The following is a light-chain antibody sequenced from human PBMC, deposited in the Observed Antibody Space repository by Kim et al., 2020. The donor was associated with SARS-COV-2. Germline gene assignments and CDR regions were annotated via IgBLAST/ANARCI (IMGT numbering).Light chain of an antibody. CDR1: QAISLY. V-gene: IGKV1-39*01. Sequence: DIEMTQSPSSLSASVGDRVTITCRSSQAISLYLNWYQQKPGKAPKLLIYATSTSQSGVPLRFSGRGSGTDFTLTIDSLESDDFGTYFCQQSYGTPPVYTFGLGTKLEI. CDR2: ATS. J-gene: IGKJ2*01. CDR3: QQSYGTPPVYT.